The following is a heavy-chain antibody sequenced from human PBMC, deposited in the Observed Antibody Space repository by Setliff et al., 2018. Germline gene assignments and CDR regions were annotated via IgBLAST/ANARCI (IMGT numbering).Heavy chain of an antibody. D-gene: IGHD2-2*01. Sequence: VESLKISCKDSASTFSNYWIVWVRQMPGKGLEWMGMIYPDDSDTKYHPSFQGQVTISADKSISTAYLQWSSLKASDTAMYYCARALYPSSFIGHNWFDPWGQGTLVTVSS. CDR3: ARALYPSSFIGHNWFDP. J-gene: IGHJ5*02. CDR1: ASTFSNYW. CDR2: IYPDDSDT. V-gene: IGHV5-51*01.